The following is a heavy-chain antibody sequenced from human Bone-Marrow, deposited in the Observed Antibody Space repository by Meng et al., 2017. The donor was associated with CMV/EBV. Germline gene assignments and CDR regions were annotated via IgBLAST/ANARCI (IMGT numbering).Heavy chain of an antibody. D-gene: IGHD3-10*01. V-gene: IGHV1-2*02. Sequence: ASVKVSCKASGYTFSGYYIHWVRQAPGQGLEWMGWINPNSGSTNSAQKFQGRVTMTRDTSISTAYMELSRLRSDDTAVYYCARAIVREIILSGWDSWGQGTLVTVSS. CDR1: GYTFSGYY. J-gene: IGHJ4*02. CDR2: INPNSGST. CDR3: ARAIVREIILSGWDS.